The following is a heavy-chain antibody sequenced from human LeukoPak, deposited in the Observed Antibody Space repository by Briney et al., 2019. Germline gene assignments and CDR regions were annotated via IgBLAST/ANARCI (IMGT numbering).Heavy chain of an antibody. CDR2: IIPIFGTA. J-gene: IGHJ5*02. Sequence: ASVKVSCKASGGTFSSYAISWVRQAPGQGLEWMGGIIPIFGTANYAQKFQGRVTITADESTSTAYMELSSLRSEDTAVYYCARVGGDTAMVTPPLAWGQGTLVTVSS. V-gene: IGHV1-69*13. CDR3: ARVGGDTAMVTPPLA. D-gene: IGHD5-18*01. CDR1: GGTFSSYA.